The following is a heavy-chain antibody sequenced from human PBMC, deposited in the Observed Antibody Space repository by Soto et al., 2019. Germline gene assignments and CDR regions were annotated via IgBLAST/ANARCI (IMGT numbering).Heavy chain of an antibody. J-gene: IGHJ4*02. D-gene: IGHD6-13*01. Sequence: QVQLVQSGAEVKKPGASVKVSCKASGYTFTSYGISWVRQAPGQGLEWMGWISAYNGNTNYAQKHKGXVXXXTXXSTSTAYMELRSLRSDDTAVYYCARSIAAAVDFDYWGQGTLVTVSS. CDR2: ISAYNGNT. CDR3: ARSIAAAVDFDY. CDR1: GYTFTSYG. V-gene: IGHV1-18*01.